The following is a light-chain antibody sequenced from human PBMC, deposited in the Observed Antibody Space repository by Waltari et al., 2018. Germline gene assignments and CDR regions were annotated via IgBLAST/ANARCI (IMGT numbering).Light chain of an antibody. Sequence: QSVLTQPPSVSAAPGQRVTISCSGGRSNLGNTYVSWYRQFPGTSPKLLIYEDTGRPSGIAGRFSGSKSGTSATLDITGLQAGDEADYYCGTWDSSLSGAVFGGGTHLTVL. CDR1: RSNLGNTY. CDR2: EDT. V-gene: IGLV1-51*02. J-gene: IGLJ7*01. CDR3: GTWDSSLSGAV.